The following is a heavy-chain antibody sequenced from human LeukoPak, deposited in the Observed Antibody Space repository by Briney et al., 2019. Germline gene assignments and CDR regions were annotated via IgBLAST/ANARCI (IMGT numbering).Heavy chain of an antibody. CDR2: VYTSGYT. CDR1: GGSMKTYY. D-gene: IGHD1-26*01. Sequence: HSETLSLTCSVSGGSMKTYYWTWIREPAGKGLEWIERVYTSGYTKYNPSLQSRVTMSVDTSKKHLSLMLTSLTAADTAVCYCARETLVGTTNYFDYWGQRTLVTVSS. J-gene: IGHJ4*02. V-gene: IGHV4-4*07. CDR3: ARETLVGTTNYFDY.